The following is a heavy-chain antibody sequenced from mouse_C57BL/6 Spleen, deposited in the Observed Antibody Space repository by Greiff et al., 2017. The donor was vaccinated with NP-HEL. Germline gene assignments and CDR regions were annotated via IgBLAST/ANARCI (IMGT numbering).Heavy chain of an antibody. D-gene: IGHD1-3*01. CDR2: IYPGDGDT. Sequence: QVQLQQSGPELVKPGASVKISCKASGYAFSSSWMNWVKQRPGKGLEWIGRIYPGDGDTNYNGKFKGKATLTADKSSSTAYMQLSSLTSEDSAVYFCARGGDGTSWGQGTLVTVSA. CDR1: GYAFSSSW. V-gene: IGHV1-82*01. J-gene: IGHJ3*01. CDR3: ARGGDGTS.